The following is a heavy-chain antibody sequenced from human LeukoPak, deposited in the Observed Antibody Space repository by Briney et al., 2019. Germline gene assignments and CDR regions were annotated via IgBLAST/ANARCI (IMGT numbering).Heavy chain of an antibody. CDR1: GGSITGHY. CDR2: IYYSGST. D-gene: IGHD2-21*01. V-gene: IGHV4-59*11. Sequence: PSETLSLTCTVSGGSITGHYWSWIRQPPGKGLEWIGYIYYSGSTSYNPSLRSRVTISVETSNNQFSLQLRSVTAADTAVYYCARTNHFDTIPYYFDYWGQGALVTVSS. J-gene: IGHJ4*02. CDR3: ARTNHFDTIPYYFDY.